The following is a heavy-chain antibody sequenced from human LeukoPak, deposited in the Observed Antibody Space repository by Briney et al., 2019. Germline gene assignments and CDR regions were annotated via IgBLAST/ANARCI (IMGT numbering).Heavy chain of an antibody. V-gene: IGHV3-23*01. J-gene: IGHJ4*02. CDR1: GFTFSSSA. D-gene: IGHD6-6*01. Sequence: GGSLRLSCAASGFTFSSSAMHWVRQAPGKGLEWVSGISATTGYTYYADSVKGRFTISRDSSNNMLYLQMTNLRAEDTVLYYCAKGGPYTSSSCDYWGQGTLVTVSS. CDR2: ISATTGYT. CDR3: AKGGPYTSSSCDY.